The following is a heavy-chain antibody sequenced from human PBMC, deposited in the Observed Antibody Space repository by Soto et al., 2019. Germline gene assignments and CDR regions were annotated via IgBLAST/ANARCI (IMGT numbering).Heavy chain of an antibody. CDR1: GYSFMSHW. V-gene: IGHV5-10-1*01. Sequence: GESLKISCNGSGYSFMSHWISWVRQMPGKGLEWMGRIDPSDSYTNYSPSFQGHVTISADKSINTAYLQWSSLKASDTATYYCVRQMAAAGYYYYYYSLDLWGQGTTVTVSS. CDR2: IDPSDSYT. J-gene: IGHJ6*02. CDR3: VRQMAAAGYYYYYYSLDL. D-gene: IGHD6-13*01.